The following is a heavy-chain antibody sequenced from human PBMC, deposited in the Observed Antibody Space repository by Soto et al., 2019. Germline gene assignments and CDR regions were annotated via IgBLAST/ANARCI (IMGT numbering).Heavy chain of an antibody. Sequence: SETMSLTYTVAGGYMSYEYYHLTWKKQSPGKGLEWIGYIHYSGSIMYNPSFKSRVIMSVDTSKNQFSLQLSSVTAADTAVYFCAREDDGGDRDYYGLDVWGQGTTVTVSS. J-gene: IGHJ6*02. CDR3: AREDDGGDRDYYGLDV. D-gene: IGHD3-16*01. CDR2: IHYSGSI. CDR1: GGYMSYEYYH. V-gene: IGHV4-30-4*08.